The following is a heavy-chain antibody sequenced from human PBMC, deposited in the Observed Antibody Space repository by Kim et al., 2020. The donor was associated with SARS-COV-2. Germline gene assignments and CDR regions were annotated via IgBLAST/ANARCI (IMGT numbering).Heavy chain of an antibody. CDR2: IRSKANSYAT. V-gene: IGHV3-73*01. CDR1: GFTFSGSA. Sequence: GGSLRLSCAASGFTFSGSAMHWVRQASGKGLEWVGRIRSKANSYATAYAASVKGRFTISRDDSKNTADLQMNSLKTEDTAVYYCTRRVAGGYGLDYWGQGTLVTVSS. CDR3: TRRVAGGYGLDY. J-gene: IGHJ4*02. D-gene: IGHD5-12*01.